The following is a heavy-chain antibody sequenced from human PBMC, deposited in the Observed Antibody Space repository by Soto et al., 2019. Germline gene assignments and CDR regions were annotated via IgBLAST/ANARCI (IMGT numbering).Heavy chain of an antibody. CDR2: IYPRDSDT. D-gene: IGHD2-8*02. Sequence: GESLKISCKGSGFSFTSHWIAWVRQMPGKGLECMGIIYPRDSDTRYNPSFQGQITISVDSSISTAYLQWSSLKTSDTAFYYCAKPLVAGAFDISGPGTMLTVSS. V-gene: IGHV5-51*01. CDR1: GFSFTSHW. J-gene: IGHJ3*02. CDR3: AKPLVAGAFDI.